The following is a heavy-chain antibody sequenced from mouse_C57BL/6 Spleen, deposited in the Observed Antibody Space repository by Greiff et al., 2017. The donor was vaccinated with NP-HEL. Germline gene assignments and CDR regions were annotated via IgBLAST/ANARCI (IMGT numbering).Heavy chain of an antibody. CDR2: ILPGSGST. CDR1: GYTFTGYW. V-gene: IGHV1-9*01. Sequence: VQLQESGAELMKPGASVKLSCTATGYTFTGYWIEWVKQRPGHGLEWIGEILPGSGSTNYNAKFKGKATFTADTSSNTAYMQLSSLTTEDSAIYYCARGGYYGSGAYWGQGTTLTVSS. J-gene: IGHJ2*01. CDR3: ARGGYYGSGAY. D-gene: IGHD1-1*01.